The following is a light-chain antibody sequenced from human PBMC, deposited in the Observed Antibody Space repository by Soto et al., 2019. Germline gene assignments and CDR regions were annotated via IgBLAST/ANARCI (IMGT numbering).Light chain of an antibody. CDR1: QSVSSSY. CDR2: GAS. Sequence: EIVLTQSPGTLSLSPGERATLSCRASQSVSSSYLAWYQQKPGQAPRQLIYGASSRATGIPDRSSGSGSGTDFTLTITRLEPEDFAVYYCQHYRTSFGGGTRVEIK. J-gene: IGKJ4*01. V-gene: IGKV3-20*01. CDR3: QHYRTS.